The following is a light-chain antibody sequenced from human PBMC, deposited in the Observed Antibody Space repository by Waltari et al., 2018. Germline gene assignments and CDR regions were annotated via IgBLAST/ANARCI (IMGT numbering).Light chain of an antibody. V-gene: IGKV4-1*01. CDR1: QTILSPTNRNS. J-gene: IGKJ4*01. Sequence: DIVMAQSPDSLAVSLGERATIRCQSSQTILSPTNRNSLAWYQQKPGQPPTLLIYWASTRQSGVPDRFSGRGSGTDFNLTIDGLQAEDVAIYYCHQYYTSPNTFGGGTQVEIK. CDR3: HQYYTSPNT. CDR2: WAS.